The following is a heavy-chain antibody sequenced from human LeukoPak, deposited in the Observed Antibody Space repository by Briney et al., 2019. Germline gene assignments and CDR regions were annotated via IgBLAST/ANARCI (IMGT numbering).Heavy chain of an antibody. D-gene: IGHD1-14*01. CDR3: AKTPPSYGR. J-gene: IGHJ4*02. V-gene: IGHV3-43*02. CDR2: ISGDGATT. CDR1: GFTFDDYA. Sequence: GGSLKLSCAVSGFTFDDYAMHWVRQAPGKGLEWVSLISGDGATTYYADSVKGRFTISRDNSKNSLYLQMNSLRTEDTALYYCAKTPPSYGRWGQGTLVTVSS.